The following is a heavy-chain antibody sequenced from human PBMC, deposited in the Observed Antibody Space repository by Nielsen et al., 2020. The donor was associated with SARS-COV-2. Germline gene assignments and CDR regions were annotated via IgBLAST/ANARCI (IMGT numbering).Heavy chain of an antibody. V-gene: IGHV1-69*13. J-gene: IGHJ4*02. CDR2: IIPIFGTA. Sequence: SVKVSCKASGGTFSSYAISWVRQAPGQGLEWMGGIIPIFGTANYAQKFQGRVTITADESTSTAYMELSSLRSEDTAVYYCASDRTGSWTLDYWGQGTLVTVSS. CDR1: GGTFSSYA. CDR3: ASDRTGSWTLDY. D-gene: IGHD6-13*01.